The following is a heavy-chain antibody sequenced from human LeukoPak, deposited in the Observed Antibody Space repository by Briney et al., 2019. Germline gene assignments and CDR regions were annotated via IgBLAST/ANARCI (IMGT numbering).Heavy chain of an antibody. CDR2: ISSSSSTI. Sequence: PGGSLRLSCAASGFTFSSHAMSWVRQAPGKGLEWVSYISSSSSTIYYADSVKGRFTISRDNAKNSLYLQMNSLRAEDTAVYYCARDLTGVSYWGQGTLVTVSS. CDR1: GFTFSSHA. V-gene: IGHV3-48*01. CDR3: ARDLTGVSY. J-gene: IGHJ4*02. D-gene: IGHD2-8*01.